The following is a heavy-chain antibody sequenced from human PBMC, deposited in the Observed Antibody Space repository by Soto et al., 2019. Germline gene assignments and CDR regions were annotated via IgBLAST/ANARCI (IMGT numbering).Heavy chain of an antibody. V-gene: IGHV3-23*01. Sequence: EVQLLESGGGLVQPGGSLRLSCAASGFIFSGYAMNWVRQAPGKGLEWVSAIDGSGDDTYYADSVKGRFTVSRDNSKNTLYLQMNSLRAEDTAVYYCAKGDDVVLTVYANDYWGQGTLVTVSS. CDR1: GFIFSGYA. J-gene: IGHJ4*02. CDR3: AKGDDVVLTVYANDY. CDR2: IDGSGDDT. D-gene: IGHD2-8*01.